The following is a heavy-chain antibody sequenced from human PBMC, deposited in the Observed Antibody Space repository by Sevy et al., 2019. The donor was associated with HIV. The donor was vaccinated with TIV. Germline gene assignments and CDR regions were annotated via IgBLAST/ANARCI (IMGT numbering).Heavy chain of an antibody. D-gene: IGHD3-10*01. CDR2: ISSSNSYI. V-gene: IGHV3-21*01. Sequence: GGSLRLSCAASGFTFSSYSMNWVRQAPGKGLEWVSSISSSNSYIYYADSVKGLFTISRDNAKNSLYLQMNSLRAEDTAVYYCAREDYGSRIFDYWVQGTLVTVSS. CDR1: GFTFSSYS. J-gene: IGHJ4*02. CDR3: AREDYGSRIFDY.